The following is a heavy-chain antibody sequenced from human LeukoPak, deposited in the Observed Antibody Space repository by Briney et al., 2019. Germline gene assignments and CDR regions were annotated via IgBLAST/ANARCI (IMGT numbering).Heavy chain of an antibody. J-gene: IGHJ4*02. CDR3: ARRITMVRGVIRADYFDY. D-gene: IGHD3-10*01. V-gene: IGHV4-59*08. CDR1: GGSISSYY. Sequence: PSETLSLTCTVSGGSISSYYWSWIRQPPGKGLEWIGYIYYSGSTNYDSSLKSRVTISVDTAKNQFSLKLSSVTAADTAVYYCARRITMVRGVIRADYFDYWGQGTLVTVSS. CDR2: IYYSGST.